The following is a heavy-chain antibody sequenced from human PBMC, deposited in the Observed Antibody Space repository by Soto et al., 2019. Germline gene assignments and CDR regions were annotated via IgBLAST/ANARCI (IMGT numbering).Heavy chain of an antibody. CDR2: ISGSGGTI. CDR1: GFTFSDYA. CDR3: AIDTGSYLDRDY. D-gene: IGHD3-10*01. Sequence: EVQLLESGGGLVQPGGSLRLSCEASGFTFSDYAMTWVRQSSGKGLEWVSTISGSGGTIHYADSVKGRFTISRDNSKNTLYLQMSSLRAEDTAVYSCAIDTGSYLDRDYWGRGTLVTVSS. J-gene: IGHJ4*02. V-gene: IGHV3-23*01.